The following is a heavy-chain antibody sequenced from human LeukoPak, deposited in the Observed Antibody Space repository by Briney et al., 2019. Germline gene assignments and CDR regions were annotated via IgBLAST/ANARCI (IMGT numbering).Heavy chain of an antibody. CDR2: ISSSSSYI. J-gene: IGHJ4*02. D-gene: IGHD4-17*01. Sequence: KPGGSLRLSCAASGFTFSSYSMNWVRQAPGKGLEWVSSISSSSSYIYYADSVKGRFTISRDNAKNSLYLQMNSLRAEDTAVYYCARHVRPTTVDPFDYWGQGTLVTVSS. V-gene: IGHV3-21*01. CDR1: GFTFSSYS. CDR3: ARHVRPTTVDPFDY.